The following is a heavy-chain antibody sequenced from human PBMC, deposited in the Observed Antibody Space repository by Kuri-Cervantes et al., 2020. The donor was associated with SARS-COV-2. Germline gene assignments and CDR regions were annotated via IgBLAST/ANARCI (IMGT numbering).Heavy chain of an antibody. CDR3: ARGGLGFRDHAFDI. V-gene: IGHV6-1*01. D-gene: IGHD3-10*01. Sequence: SQTLSLTCAIPGDSVSSNSAAWNWIRQSPSRGLEWLGRTYYRSKWYNDYAVSVKSRITINPVTSKNQFSLQLNSVTPEDTAVYYCARGGLGFRDHAFDIWGQGTMVTVSS. CDR2: TYYRSKWYN. J-gene: IGHJ3*02. CDR1: GDSVSSNSAA.